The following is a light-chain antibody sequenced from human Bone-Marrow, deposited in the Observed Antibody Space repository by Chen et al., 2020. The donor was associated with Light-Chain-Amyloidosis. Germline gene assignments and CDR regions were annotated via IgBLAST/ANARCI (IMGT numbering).Light chain of an antibody. CDR3: QSADSSGTYEVI. Sequence: SYELTQPPSVSRSPGQTARITCSGDDLPTKYAYCYQQKPGQAPVLVIHRDTERPSGISERFSGSSSGTTATLTISGVQAEDEADYHCQSADSSGTYEVIFGGGTKLTVL. CDR1: DLPTKY. CDR2: RDT. V-gene: IGLV3-25*03. J-gene: IGLJ2*01.